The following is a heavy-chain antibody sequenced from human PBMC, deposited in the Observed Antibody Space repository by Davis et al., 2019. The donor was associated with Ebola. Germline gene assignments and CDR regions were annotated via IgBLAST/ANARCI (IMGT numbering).Heavy chain of an antibody. CDR2: IIPILGIA. D-gene: IGHD2-15*01. Sequence: SVKVSCKASGGTFSSYAISWVRQAPGQGLEWMGGIIPILGIANYAQKFQGRVTITADESTSTAHMELSSLRSEDTAVYYCARDLEGLVVVAATGGYWGQGTLVTVSS. CDR3: ARDLEGLVVVAATGGY. V-gene: IGHV1-69*10. J-gene: IGHJ4*02. CDR1: GGTFSSYA.